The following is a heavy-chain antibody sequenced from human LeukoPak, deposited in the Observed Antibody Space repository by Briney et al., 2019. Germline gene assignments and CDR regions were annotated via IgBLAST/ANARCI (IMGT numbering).Heavy chain of an antibody. CDR2: IFYLGST. Sequence: SETLSLTCTVSGASISRYYWSWIRQPPREGLEWIGYIFYLGSTNYNPSLKSRVTISVDTSKNQFSLKLSSVTAADTAVYYCASGPYPAAGTDRQFDYWGQGILVTVFS. CDR1: GASISRYY. V-gene: IGHV4-59*01. CDR3: ASGPYPAAGTDRQFDY. J-gene: IGHJ4*02. D-gene: IGHD6-19*01.